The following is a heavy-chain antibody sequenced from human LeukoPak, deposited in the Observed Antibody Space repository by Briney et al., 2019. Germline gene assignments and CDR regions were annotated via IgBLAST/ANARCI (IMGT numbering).Heavy chain of an antibody. V-gene: IGHV3-30*18. CDR2: ISNDGSKK. J-gene: IGHJ4*02. CDR1: GFTFSNYG. CDR3: AKDRYSYAFEYSDS. Sequence: GGSLRLSCAASGFTFSNYGMHWVRQAPGKGLDWVAVISNDGSKKYYADSVKGRFTISRGNSKNTLSLQVSSLRAEDTAVYYCAKDRYSYAFEYSDSWGQGTLVTVSS. D-gene: IGHD5-18*01.